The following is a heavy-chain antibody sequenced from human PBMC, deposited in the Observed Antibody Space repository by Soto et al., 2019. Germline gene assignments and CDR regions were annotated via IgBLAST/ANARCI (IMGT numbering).Heavy chain of an antibody. Sequence: QVQLVQSGAEVKKPGASVKVSCKASGYTFTSYGISWVRQAPGQGLEWMGWISAYNGNTNYAQKHQGRVTMTTDTATSTAYRELRSLRSDDTAVYYCARDPGLGYCTNGVCYTAEYWGQGTLVTVSS. CDR3: ARDPGLGYCTNGVCYTAEY. V-gene: IGHV1-18*01. D-gene: IGHD2-8*01. J-gene: IGHJ4*02. CDR2: ISAYNGNT. CDR1: GYTFTSYG.